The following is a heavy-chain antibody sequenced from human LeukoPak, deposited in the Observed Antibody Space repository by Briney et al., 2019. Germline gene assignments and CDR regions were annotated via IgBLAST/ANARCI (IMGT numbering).Heavy chain of an antibody. V-gene: IGHV4-59*08. Sequence: SETLSLTCTVSGGSISSYYWSWIRQPPGKGLGWIGYIYYSGSTNYNPSLKSRVTISVDTSKNQFSLKLSSVTAADTAVYYCARQSGYSYDFDYWGQGTLVTVSS. J-gene: IGHJ4*02. CDR2: IYYSGST. CDR1: GGSISSYY. D-gene: IGHD5-18*01. CDR3: ARQSGYSYDFDY.